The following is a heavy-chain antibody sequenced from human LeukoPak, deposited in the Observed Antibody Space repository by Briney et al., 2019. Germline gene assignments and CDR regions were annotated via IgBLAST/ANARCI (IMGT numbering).Heavy chain of an antibody. D-gene: IGHD4-23*01. CDR1: GYTFSDSY. Sequence: GASVKVSCTASGYTFSDSYLHWVRQAPGQGLEWMGWINPNSGGTHYAQRFQGRVTMTRDTSNTTAYMELSRLRSDDTALYYCARAQRTAVDSDSWGQGTLVTVSS. V-gene: IGHV1-2*02. CDR2: INPNSGGT. J-gene: IGHJ4*02. CDR3: ARAQRTAVDSDS.